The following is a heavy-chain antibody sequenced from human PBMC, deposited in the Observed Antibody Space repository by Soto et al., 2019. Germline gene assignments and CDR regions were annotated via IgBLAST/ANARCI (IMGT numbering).Heavy chain of an antibody. CDR2: ISYDGSNK. J-gene: IGHJ6*02. D-gene: IGHD2-15*01. CDR1: GFTFSSYA. V-gene: IGHV3-30-3*01. CDR3: ARAGCDGGSCYTLVGLRYGMDV. Sequence: QVQLVESGGGVVQPGRSLRLSCAASGFTFSSYAMHWVREAPGKGLEWVAVISYDGSNKYYADSVKGRFTISRDNSKNTLYLQKNSLRAEDTAVYYCARAGCDGGSCYTLVGLRYGMDVWGQGTTLTVSS.